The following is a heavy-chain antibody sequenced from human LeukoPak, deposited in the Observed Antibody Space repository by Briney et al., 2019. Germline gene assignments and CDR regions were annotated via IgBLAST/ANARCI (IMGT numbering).Heavy chain of an antibody. Sequence: SVKVSCKASGGTFSSYAISWVRQAPGQGLEWMGGIIPIFGTANYAQKFQGRVTITADESTSTAYMELSSLRSEDTAVYYCASVVPAARTRRGNWFDPWGQGTLVTVSS. D-gene: IGHD2-2*01. V-gene: IGHV1-69*13. J-gene: IGHJ5*02. CDR1: GGTFSSYA. CDR2: IIPIFGTA. CDR3: ASVVPAARTRRGNWFDP.